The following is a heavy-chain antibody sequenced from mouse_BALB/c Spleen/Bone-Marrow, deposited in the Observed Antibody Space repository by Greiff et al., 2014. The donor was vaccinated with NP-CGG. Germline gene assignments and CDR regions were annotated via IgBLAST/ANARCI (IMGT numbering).Heavy chain of an antibody. CDR2: ISDGGTYT. D-gene: IGHD1-1*02. J-gene: IGHJ4*01. Sequence: EVKLEESGGGLVKPGGSLKLSCAASGFTFSDFYMFWFRQTPEKRLEWVATISDGGTYTYYPDSVKGRFTISRDNAKNNLYLQMSSLKSEDTAMYYCARSGERYGAMDYRGQGTSVTVSS. CDR3: ARSGERYGAMDY. CDR1: GFTFSDFY. V-gene: IGHV5-4*02.